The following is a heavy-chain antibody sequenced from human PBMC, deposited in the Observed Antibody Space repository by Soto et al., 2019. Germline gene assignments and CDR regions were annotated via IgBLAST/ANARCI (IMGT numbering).Heavy chain of an antibody. J-gene: IGHJ2*01. Sequence: SETLSLTCTVSGGSMSSFYWSWIRQPPGKGPEHIGYIYYSGTTNYNPSLKSRVTISVDTSKNQFSLKLTSVTAADTAMYYCARGGWYLDFWGRGALVTVSS. V-gene: IGHV4-59*01. CDR1: GGSMSSFY. CDR3: ARGGWYLDF. D-gene: IGHD3-10*01. CDR2: IYYSGTT.